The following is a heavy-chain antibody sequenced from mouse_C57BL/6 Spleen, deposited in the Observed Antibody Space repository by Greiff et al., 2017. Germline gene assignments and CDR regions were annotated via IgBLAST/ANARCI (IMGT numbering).Heavy chain of an antibody. CDR3: ARSNHYDYDGGVAY. D-gene: IGHD2-4*01. CDR1: GYTFTSYW. CDR2: IHPNSGST. J-gene: IGHJ3*01. V-gene: IGHV1-64*01. Sequence: QVQLQQPGAELVKPGASVKLSCKASGYTFTSYWMHWVKQRPGQGLEWIGMIHPNSGSTNYNEKFKSKATLTVDKSSSTAYMQLSSLTSEDSAVYYCARSNHYDYDGGVAYWGQGTLVTVSA.